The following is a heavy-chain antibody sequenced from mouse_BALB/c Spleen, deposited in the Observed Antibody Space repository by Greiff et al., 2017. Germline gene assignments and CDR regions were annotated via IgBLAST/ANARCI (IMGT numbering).Heavy chain of an antibody. CDR3: AKGAQGNDVDWDMDD. Sequence: QVQLKESGPSLVQPSQSLSITCTVSGFSLTSYGVHWVRQSPGKGLEWLGVIWSGGSTDYNAAFMSRLSSTKDNSKSQVFFKMSSLQADDTAIYSGAKGAQGNDVDWDMDDWGAGTTVTVSS. D-gene: IGHD2-2*01. V-gene: IGHV2-5-1*01. CDR1: GFSLTSYG. CDR2: IWSGGST. J-gene: IGHJ1*01.